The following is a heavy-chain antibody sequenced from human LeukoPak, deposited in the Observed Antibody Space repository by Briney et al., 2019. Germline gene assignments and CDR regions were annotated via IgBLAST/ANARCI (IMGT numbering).Heavy chain of an antibody. D-gene: IGHD4-17*01. CDR2: ISSSSSYI. CDR3: ARDRTTYYGDYGTHVDY. J-gene: IGHJ4*02. CDR1: GFTFSSYS. Sequence: GGSLRLSCAASGFTFSSYSMIWVRQAPGKGLEWVSSISSSSSYIYYADSVKGRFTISRDNAKNSLYLQMNSLRAEDTAVYYCARDRTTYYGDYGTHVDYWGQGTLVTVSS. V-gene: IGHV3-21*01.